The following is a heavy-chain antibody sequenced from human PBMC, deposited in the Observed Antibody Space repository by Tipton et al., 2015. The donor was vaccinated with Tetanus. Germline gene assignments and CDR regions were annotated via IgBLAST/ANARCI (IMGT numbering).Heavy chain of an antibody. CDR3: AREPAATGTSLFDY. Sequence: WVRQAPGEGLEWIGEISHNGSTNYNPSLKSRVTISVDKSKNQFSLRLGSVTAADTAMYYCAREPAATGTSLFDYWGQGALVTVSS. D-gene: IGHD6-13*01. J-gene: IGHJ4*02. CDR2: ISHNGST. V-gene: IGHV4-4*02.